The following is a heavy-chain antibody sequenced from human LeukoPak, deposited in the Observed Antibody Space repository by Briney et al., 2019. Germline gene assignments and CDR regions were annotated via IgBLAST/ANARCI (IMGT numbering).Heavy chain of an antibody. CDR1: GGSISNYY. Sequence: SETLSLTCTVSGGSISNYYWSWIRRPAGKGLEWIGRIYAGGSTNYNPSLKSRVTVSADTSKNQISLNLTSVTAADTAVYYCARDWVTPPYNWFNPWGQGTLVTVSS. J-gene: IGHJ5*02. D-gene: IGHD5-18*01. CDR2: IYAGGST. CDR3: ARDWVTPPYNWFNP. V-gene: IGHV4-4*07.